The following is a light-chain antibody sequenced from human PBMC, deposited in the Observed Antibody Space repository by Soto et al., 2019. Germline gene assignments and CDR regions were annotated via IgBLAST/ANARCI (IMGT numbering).Light chain of an antibody. J-gene: IGKJ1*01. Sequence: DSQMTHAPSTLSGSVGDNVTITCRASQTISSWLAWYQQKPGKAPKLLIYKASTLKSGVPSRFSGSGSGTEFTLTISSLQPDDFATYYCQQDKCYSEEFCQGAKVEIK. CDR1: QTISSW. CDR3: QQDKCYSEE. V-gene: IGKV1-5*03. CDR2: KAS.